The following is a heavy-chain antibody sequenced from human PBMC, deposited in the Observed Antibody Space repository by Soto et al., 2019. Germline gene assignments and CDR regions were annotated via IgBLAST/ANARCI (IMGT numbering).Heavy chain of an antibody. CDR2: INPSGGST. D-gene: IGHD2-2*01. V-gene: IGHV1-46*01. CDR1: GYTFTTYY. J-gene: IGHJ5*02. Sequence: GASVKVSFKASGYTFTTYYRHWVRQSPGQGLEWMGIINPSGGSTSYAQKFQGRVTMTRDTSTSTVYMELSSLRSEDTAVYYCARYRSSTSRPSWFDPWGQGTLVTVSS. CDR3: ARYRSSTSRPSWFDP.